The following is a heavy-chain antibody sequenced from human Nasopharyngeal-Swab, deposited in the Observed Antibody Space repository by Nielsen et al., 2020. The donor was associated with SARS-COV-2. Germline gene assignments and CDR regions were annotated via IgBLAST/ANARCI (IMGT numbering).Heavy chain of an antibody. Sequence: ASVKVSCKPSGSTFNFYYMHWVRQAPGQGLEWVGMINPSDGSTSYADNLRGRVTMTTDTSTGTAYMELSSLKSGDTAVYYCARWVEAATFVHTWGQGTMVTVSS. D-gene: IGHD6-13*01. V-gene: IGHV1-46*02. CDR2: INPSDGST. CDR1: GSTFNFYY. CDR3: ARWVEAATFVHT. J-gene: IGHJ3*02.